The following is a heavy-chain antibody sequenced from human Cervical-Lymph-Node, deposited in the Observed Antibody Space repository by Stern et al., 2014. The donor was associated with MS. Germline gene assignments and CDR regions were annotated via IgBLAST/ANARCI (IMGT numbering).Heavy chain of an antibody. CDR3: AKDISSGRWEAQYYYGMDV. Sequence: EVQLVQSGGGLVHPGRSLRLSCAGSRFNFDDYAMHWVRQAPRRGLEWVSSISWNSGSMEYADSVKGRFTISRDNAKNSLYLQMDSLRVEDTAIDYCAKDISSGRWEAQYYYGMDVWGQGTTVTVSS. CDR1: RFNFDDYA. D-gene: IGHD6-19*01. CDR2: ISWNSGSM. V-gene: IGHV3-9*01. J-gene: IGHJ6*02.